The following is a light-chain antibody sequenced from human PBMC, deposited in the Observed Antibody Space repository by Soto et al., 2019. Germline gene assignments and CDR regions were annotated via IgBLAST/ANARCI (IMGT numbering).Light chain of an antibody. V-gene: IGKV1-5*01. J-gene: IGKJ1*01. CDR3: QQYYSFPPT. CDR2: AAS. CDR1: QSISSW. Sequence: DIQLTQSPSTLSASVGDRVTLTCRASQSISSWLPWYQQKPGKAPELLIYAASTLQSGVPSRFSGSGSGTDFTLTISCLQSEDFATYYCQQYYSFPPTFGQGTKVDIK.